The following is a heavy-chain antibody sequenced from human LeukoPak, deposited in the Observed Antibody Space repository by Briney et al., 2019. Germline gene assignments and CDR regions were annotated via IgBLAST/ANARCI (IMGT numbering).Heavy chain of an antibody. CDR3: ASEAPPHGTYLISHFDY. J-gene: IGHJ4*02. CDR1: GITFSDYF. CDR2: ARNEANAYST. Sequence: GGSLRLSCVASGITFSDYFMDWVRQAPGKGLEWVARARNEANAYSTEYAASVKGRFTISRDDSKNSVYLQMSSLKTEDTAVYYCASEAPPHGTYLISHFDYWGQGILVTVSS. D-gene: IGHD1-26*01. V-gene: IGHV3-72*01.